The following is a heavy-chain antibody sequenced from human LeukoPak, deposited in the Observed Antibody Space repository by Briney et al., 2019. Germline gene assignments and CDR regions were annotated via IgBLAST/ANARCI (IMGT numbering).Heavy chain of an antibody. CDR3: TTPTGTH. J-gene: IGHJ4*02. CDR1: GFTFSNDW. CDR2: IKSEVDGGTA. Sequence: GGSLRLSCAASGFTFSNDWLTWVRQAPGKGLEWVGRIKSEVDGGTADYAAPVKGRFTISRDDSKNTLFLQMNSLKTEDTAVYYCTTPTGTHWGQGTLVTVSP. D-gene: IGHD1-7*01. V-gene: IGHV3-15*01.